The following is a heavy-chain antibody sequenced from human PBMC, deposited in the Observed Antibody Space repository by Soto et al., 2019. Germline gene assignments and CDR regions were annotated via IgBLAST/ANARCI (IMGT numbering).Heavy chain of an antibody. CDR2: IGTAGDT. D-gene: IGHD3-16*01. V-gene: IGHV3-13*01. J-gene: IGHJ6*02. CDR3: ARSYDYVWGSYEYGMDV. Sequence: EVQLVESGGGLVQPGGSLRLSCAASGFTFSSYDMHWVRQATGKGLEWVSAIGTAGDTYYPGSVKGRFTISRENAKNSLYLQMNSLRAGDTAVYYCARSYDYVWGSYEYGMDVWGQGTTVTVSS. CDR1: GFTFSSYD.